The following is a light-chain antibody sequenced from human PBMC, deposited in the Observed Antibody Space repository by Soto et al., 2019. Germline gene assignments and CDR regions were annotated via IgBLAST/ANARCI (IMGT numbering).Light chain of an antibody. Sequence: EIVLTQSPATLSVSPVERATLSCRASQSVSSNLAWYQQKPGQAPRLLIYGASSRATGIPDRFSGSGSGTDFTLTISGLEPEDSAAYYCQRHGATFGQGTKVDIK. J-gene: IGKJ1*01. CDR2: GAS. V-gene: IGKV3-20*01. CDR1: QSVSSN. CDR3: QRHGAT.